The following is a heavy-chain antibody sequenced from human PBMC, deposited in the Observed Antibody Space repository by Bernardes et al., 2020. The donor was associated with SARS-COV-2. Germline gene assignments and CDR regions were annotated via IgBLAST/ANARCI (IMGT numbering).Heavy chain of an antibody. J-gene: IGHJ4*02. D-gene: IGHD2-2*01. CDR2: ISIGGTNT. V-gene: IGHV3-23*01. CDR3: AKEVPANDY. CDR1: GFTFSHYN. Sequence: GGSLRLSCTASGFTFSHYNMNWVRQAPGKGLEWVSGISIGGTNTYYADSVNGRFTISGDYSKNTLYLQMNSLTAEDTGIYYCAKEVPANDYWGQGTQVTVSS.